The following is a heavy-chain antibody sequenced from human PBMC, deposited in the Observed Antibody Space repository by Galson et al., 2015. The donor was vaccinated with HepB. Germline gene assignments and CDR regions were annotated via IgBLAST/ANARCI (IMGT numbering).Heavy chain of an antibody. V-gene: IGHV3-7*03. J-gene: IGHJ6*03. CDR1: GFTFSSYW. D-gene: IGHD3-3*01. CDR3: ARERRLELTIFGAVGYMDV. CDR2: IKQDGSEK. Sequence: FLRLSCAASGFTFSSYWMSWVRQAPGKGLEWVANIKQDGSEKYYVDSLKGRFTISRDNAKNSLYLQMNSLRAEDTAVYYCARERRLELTIFGAVGYMDVWGKGTTVTVSS.